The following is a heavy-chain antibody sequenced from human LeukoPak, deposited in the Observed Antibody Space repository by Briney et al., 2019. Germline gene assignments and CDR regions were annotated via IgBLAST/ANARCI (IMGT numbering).Heavy chain of an antibody. V-gene: IGHV3-30-3*01. CDR3: ARDPLGDSGSDY. CDR2: ISYDGSNK. Sequence: PGRSLRLSCAASGFTFSSYAMHWVRQAPGKGLEWVAVISYDGSNKYYADSVKGRFTISRDNSKNTLYLQMNSLRAEDTAVYYCARDPLGDSGSDYWGQGTLVTVSS. CDR1: GFTFSSYA. J-gene: IGHJ4*02. D-gene: IGHD1-26*01.